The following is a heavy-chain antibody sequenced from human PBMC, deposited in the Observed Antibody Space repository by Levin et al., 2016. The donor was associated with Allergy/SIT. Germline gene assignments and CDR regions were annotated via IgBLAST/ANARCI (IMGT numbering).Heavy chain of an antibody. V-gene: IGHV1-69*13. CDR1: GGSFSTYA. CDR3: ARLGYCSSTRCRDVDY. J-gene: IGHJ4*02. Sequence: SVKVSCKASGGSFSTYAISWVRQAPGRGLEWMGGIIPFFGTTNYAQRFQGRVTMTADESTSTAYMELSSLRSDDTAVYYCARLGYCSSTRCRDVDYWGQGTLVTVSS. CDR2: IIPFFGTT. D-gene: IGHD2-2*01.